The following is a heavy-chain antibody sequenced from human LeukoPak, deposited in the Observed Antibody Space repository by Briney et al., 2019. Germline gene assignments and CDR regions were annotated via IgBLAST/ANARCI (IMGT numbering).Heavy chain of an antibody. Sequence: PSETLSLTCTVSGVSISSSSYYWAWIRQPPGKGLEWIGTIFYSGRTTYNPSLQSRVTISADSSMNQFSLRLSSVTAADTAVYYCARGGADWDNFDYWGQGSLATVSS. J-gene: IGHJ4*02. CDR3: ARGGADWDNFDY. CDR2: IFYSGRT. CDR1: GVSISSSSYY. D-gene: IGHD3/OR15-3a*01. V-gene: IGHV4-39*07.